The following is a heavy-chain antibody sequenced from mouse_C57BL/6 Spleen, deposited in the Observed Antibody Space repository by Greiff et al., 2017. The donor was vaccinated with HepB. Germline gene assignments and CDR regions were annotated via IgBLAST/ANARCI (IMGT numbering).Heavy chain of an antibody. V-gene: IGHV1-62-3*01. D-gene: IGHD2-5*01. Sequence: VQLQQPGAELVKPGASVKLSCKASGYTFSSYWMHWVQQRPGRGLEWIGSIDPGSGDTNYNEKLKSQFTLTGDKATSTAYMQLSHLTSEDSAVYYCARWDSNYEVCFDYWGQGTTLTVSA. CDR1: GYTFSSYW. J-gene: IGHJ2*01. CDR3: ARWDSNYEVCFDY. CDR2: IDPGSGDT.